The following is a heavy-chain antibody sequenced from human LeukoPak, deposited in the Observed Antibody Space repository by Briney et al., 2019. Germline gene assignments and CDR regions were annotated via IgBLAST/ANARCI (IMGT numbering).Heavy chain of an antibody. CDR1: GGSINSYY. Sequence: PSEILSLTCTVSGGSINSYYWSWIRQPPGKGLEWIGYIYYSGSTNYNPSLKSRVTISVDTSKNQFSLKLSSVTAADTAVYYCASEGVIGSYGYVSERWFDPWGQGTLVTVSS. D-gene: IGHD5-18*01. CDR2: IYYSGST. CDR3: ASEGVIGSYGYVSERWFDP. J-gene: IGHJ5*02. V-gene: IGHV4-59*01.